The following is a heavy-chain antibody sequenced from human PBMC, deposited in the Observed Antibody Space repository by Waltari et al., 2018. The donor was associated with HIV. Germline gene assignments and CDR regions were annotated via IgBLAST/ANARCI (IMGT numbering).Heavy chain of an antibody. Sequence: EMQLLESGGGLVQPGGSLRLSWSASGSTFSSYAMPLVRKAPGRGRGWVSGNSYRTGCTYYGDSVMGRFIICRDNSKNTLYLQMSSLRVEDTAIYYCAKDEAGAGSPEVWFDPWGQGTLVTVSS. D-gene: IGHD6-13*01. J-gene: IGHJ5*02. CDR3: AKDEAGAGSPEVWFDP. CDR1: GSTFSSYA. V-gene: IGHV3-23*01. CDR2: NSYRTGCT.